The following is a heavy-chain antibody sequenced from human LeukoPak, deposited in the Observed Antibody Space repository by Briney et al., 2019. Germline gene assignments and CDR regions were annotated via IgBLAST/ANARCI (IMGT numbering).Heavy chain of an antibody. Sequence: ASVKASCKASGYTFTSYGISWVRQAPGQGLEWMGWISAYNCNTNYAQKLQGRVTMTTDTSTSTAYMELRSLRSDDTAVYYCARVGRGYGDPHFDYWGQGTGVTVSS. CDR1: GYTFTSYG. CDR2: ISAYNCNT. D-gene: IGHD4-17*01. V-gene: IGHV1-18*01. J-gene: IGHJ4*02. CDR3: ARVGRGYGDPHFDY.